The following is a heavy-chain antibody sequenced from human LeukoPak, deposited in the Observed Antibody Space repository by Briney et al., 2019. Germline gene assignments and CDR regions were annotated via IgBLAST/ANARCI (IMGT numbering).Heavy chain of an antibody. J-gene: IGHJ4*02. Sequence: SQTLSLTCTVSGGSISSGSYYWSWIRQPPGKGLQWIAFISYSGSPDYNPSLKSRVTISIDTSKNHFSLKLTSVTSADTAVYYCARGGASSRYFDFWGQGTLVTVSS. D-gene: IGHD6-13*01. CDR1: GGSISSGSYY. CDR2: ISYSGSP. V-gene: IGHV4-61*03. CDR3: ARGGASSRYFDF.